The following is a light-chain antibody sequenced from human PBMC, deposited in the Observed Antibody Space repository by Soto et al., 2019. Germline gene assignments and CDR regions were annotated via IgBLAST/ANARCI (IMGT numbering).Light chain of an antibody. CDR3: QSYDFSLSVV. V-gene: IGLV1-40*01. CDR2: ANS. J-gene: IGLJ2*01. CDR1: SSNIGTGYD. Sequence: QSVLTQQPSVSGAPGQRVNISCTGSSSNIGTGYDVHWYQQLPGTAPKLLIYANSNRPSGIPDRFSGSKSGTSASLAITGLQAEDGADYYCQSYDFSLSVVFGGGTKVTVL.